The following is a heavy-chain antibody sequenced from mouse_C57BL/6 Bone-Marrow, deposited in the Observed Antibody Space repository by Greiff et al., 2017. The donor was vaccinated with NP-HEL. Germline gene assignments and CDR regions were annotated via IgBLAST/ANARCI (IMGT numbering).Heavy chain of an antibody. CDR1: GYTFTSYD. CDR3: ARLGYYGSYWYFDV. V-gene: IGHV1-85*01. CDR2: IYPRAGST. Sequence: VQLQQSGPELVKPGASVKLSCKASGYTFTSYDINWVKQRPGQGLEWIGWIYPRAGSTKYNEKFKGKATLTVDTSSSTAYMELHSLTSEDSAVYFCARLGYYGSYWYFDVWGTGTTVTVSS. D-gene: IGHD1-1*01. J-gene: IGHJ1*03.